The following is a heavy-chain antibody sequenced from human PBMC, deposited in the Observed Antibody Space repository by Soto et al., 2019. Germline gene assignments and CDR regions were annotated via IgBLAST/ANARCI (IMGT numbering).Heavy chain of an antibody. CDR1: GYTFRSYD. CDR3: ARAYGAGSFDF. V-gene: IGHV1-8*01. Sequence: QVQLVQSGAEVKKPGASVKVSCTGSGYTFRSYDIHWVRQATGQGLEWMGWVNPNTGNTGYAQKCQGRVTMTRDMSKRSAYMEVNSLTYEDTAIYYCARAYGAGSFDFWGQGTLVSVSS. J-gene: IGHJ5*01. CDR2: VNPNTGNT. D-gene: IGHD3-10*01.